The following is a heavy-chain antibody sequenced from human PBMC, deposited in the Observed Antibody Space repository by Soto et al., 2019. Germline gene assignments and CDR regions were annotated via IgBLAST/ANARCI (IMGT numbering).Heavy chain of an antibody. CDR3: AKAQARGAAAVPTNWFAP. D-gene: IGHD6-13*01. Sequence: GGSLRLSCAASGFTFSSYGMHWVRQAPGKGLEWVAVISYDGSNKYYADSVKGRFTISRDNSKNTLYLQMNSLRAEDTAVYYCAKAQARGAAAVPTNWFAPWGQGTLVTVSS. J-gene: IGHJ5*02. V-gene: IGHV3-30*18. CDR2: ISYDGSNK. CDR1: GFTFSSYG.